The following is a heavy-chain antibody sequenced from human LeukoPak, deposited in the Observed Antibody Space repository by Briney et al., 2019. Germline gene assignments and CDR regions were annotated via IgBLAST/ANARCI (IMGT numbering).Heavy chain of an antibody. V-gene: IGHV4-34*01. J-gene: IGHJ4*02. CDR3: ARGYRTYCGGDCYYY. D-gene: IGHD2-21*02. CDR2: INHSGST. CDR1: GGPVRGCY. Sequence: ETLSLTCPVYGGPVRGCYWSWNRQPPGKGLEWIGEINHSGSTNYNPSLKSRVTISVDTSKNQFSLKLSSVTAADTAVYYCARGYRTYCGGDCYYYWGQGTLVTVSS.